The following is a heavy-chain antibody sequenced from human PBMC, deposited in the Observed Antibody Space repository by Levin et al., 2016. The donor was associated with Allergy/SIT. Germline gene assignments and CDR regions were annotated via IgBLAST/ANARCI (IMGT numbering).Heavy chain of an antibody. D-gene: IGHD6-6*01. V-gene: IGHV3-23*01. J-gene: IGHJ6*02. CDR3: AKEQYRVRDYYYYYGMDV. CDR2: ISGSGGST. Sequence: VRQMPGKGLEWVSAISGSGGSTYYADSVKGRFTISRDNSKNTLYLQMNSLRAEDTAVYYCAKEQYRVRDYYYYYGMDVWGQGTTVTVSS.